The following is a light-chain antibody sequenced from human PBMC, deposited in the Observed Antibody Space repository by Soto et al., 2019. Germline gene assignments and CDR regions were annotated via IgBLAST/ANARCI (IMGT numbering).Light chain of an antibody. V-gene: IGKV3-20*01. Sequence: EIVLTQSPGTLSLSPGERATLSCRASESISISYLAWYQQQTGQAPRLLISGASSRATGIPDRFSVSGSGTDFTLTINRLEPEDFAVYYCQHFTGSPHTFGQGTKLEIK. CDR2: GAS. J-gene: IGKJ2*01. CDR3: QHFTGSPHT. CDR1: ESISISY.